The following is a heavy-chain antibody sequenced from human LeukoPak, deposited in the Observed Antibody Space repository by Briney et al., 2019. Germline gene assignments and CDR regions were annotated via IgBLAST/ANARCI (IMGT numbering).Heavy chain of an antibody. V-gene: IGHV3-9*03. CDR3: AKAKYFHGSGSYFDY. Sequence: GGSLRLSCAASGFTFDDYAMHWGRQAPGKGLGWVSGISLNSGSIGYADSVKGRFTISRDNAKNSLYLQMNSLRAEDMALYYCAKAKYFHGSGSYFDYWGQGTLVTVSS. D-gene: IGHD3-10*01. CDR2: ISLNSGSI. CDR1: GFTFDDYA. J-gene: IGHJ4*02.